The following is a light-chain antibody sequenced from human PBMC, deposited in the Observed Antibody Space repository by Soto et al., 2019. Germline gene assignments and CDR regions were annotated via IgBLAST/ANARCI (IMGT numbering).Light chain of an antibody. Sequence: DIQMTQSPSSLSASVGDRVTITCQASQDISNYLNWYQQKPGKAPKLLIYDASNLETGVPSRFSGSGSGTEFTLTISSLQPEDFATYYCQQTYKTPLTFGQGTKVDIK. J-gene: IGKJ1*01. CDR1: QDISNY. V-gene: IGKV1-33*01. CDR3: QQTYKTPLT. CDR2: DAS.